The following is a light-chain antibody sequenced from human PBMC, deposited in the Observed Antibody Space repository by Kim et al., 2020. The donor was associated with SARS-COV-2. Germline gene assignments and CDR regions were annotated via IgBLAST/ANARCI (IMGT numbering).Light chain of an antibody. CDR3: QAWDSRTVV. Sequence: YELTQPPSVSVSPGQTASITCSGDKLGDKNVCWYQQKPGQSPVLVIYEDNKRPSGIPERVSGSNSGNTATLTISGTQAMDEADYFCQAWDSRTVVFGGGTQLTVL. CDR1: KLGDKN. J-gene: IGLJ2*01. V-gene: IGLV3-1*01. CDR2: EDN.